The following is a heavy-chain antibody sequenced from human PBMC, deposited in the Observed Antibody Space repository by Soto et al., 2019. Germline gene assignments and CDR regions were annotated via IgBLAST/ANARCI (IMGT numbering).Heavy chain of an antibody. CDR3: AITAMINRDSSTSFDY. J-gene: IGHJ4*02. V-gene: IGHV3-15*01. D-gene: IGHD5-18*01. CDR2: IKSKSDGETA. CDR1: GLTFSNVW. Sequence: EVHLVESGGGSVKPGGSLRLSCAASGLTFSNVWMTWVRQAPGKGLEWVGRIKSKSDGETADVAAPVKARFTISRDDSKNTVFLEMNSLKSEDTALYYCAITAMINRDSSTSFDYWGRGTQVTVSS.